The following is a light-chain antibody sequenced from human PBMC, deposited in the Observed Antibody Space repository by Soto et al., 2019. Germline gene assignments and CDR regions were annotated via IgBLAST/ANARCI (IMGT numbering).Light chain of an antibody. V-gene: IGKV3-20*01. CDR3: QQFSSYPLT. J-gene: IGKJ4*01. CDR2: DAS. CDR1: QSIANN. Sequence: EIVMTQSPASLSASPGERITLSCKASQSIANNLAWHQQKPGQAPRLLIYDASSRATGIPDRFSGGGSGTDFTLTISRLEPEDFAVYYCQQFSSYPLTFGGGTKV.